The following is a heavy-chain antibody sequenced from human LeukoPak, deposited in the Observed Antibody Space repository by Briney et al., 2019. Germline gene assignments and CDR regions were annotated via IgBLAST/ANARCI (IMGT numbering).Heavy chain of an antibody. J-gene: IGHJ4*02. CDR3: ARDHCSGGTCYPDN. CDR1: GYTFSGFY. Sequence: VASVKVSCKASGYTFSGFYIHWVRQAPGQGLEWMGWISPSTGGTNYAQKFQGRVTMTGGTSISTAYMELSGLTSDDRAVYYCARDHCSGGTCYPDNWGQGTLVTVSS. CDR2: ISPSTGGT. V-gene: IGHV1-2*02. D-gene: IGHD2-15*01.